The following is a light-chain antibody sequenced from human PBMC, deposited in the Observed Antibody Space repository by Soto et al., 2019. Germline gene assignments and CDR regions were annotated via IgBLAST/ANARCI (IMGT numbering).Light chain of an antibody. CDR2: GAS. CDR3: QQYGSSPWT. V-gene: IGKV3-20*01. J-gene: IGKJ1*01. Sequence: ETVLTQAPGTLSLSPGERATLSCRASQTIRSNYLAWYRQTPGQAPRLLIYGASNRATGIADRFSGSGSGTDFTLISSRLEPEDFALYYGQQYGSSPWTFGQGTKVEIK. CDR1: QTIRSNY.